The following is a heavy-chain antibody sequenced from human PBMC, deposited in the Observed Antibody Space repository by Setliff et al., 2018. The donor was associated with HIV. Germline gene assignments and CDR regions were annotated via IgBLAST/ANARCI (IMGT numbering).Heavy chain of an antibody. V-gene: IGHV4-4*07. CDR1: GGSFNNYH. Sequence: SETLSLTCTVSGGSFNNYHWSWIRQPAGKGLEWIGRVYDSGATNYKPSLKSRVTMSIDKSNNQFSLYLTSVTAADTAIYYCARDRHYYGSGSYGPWGQGILVTVSS. CDR3: ARDRHYYGSGSYGP. J-gene: IGHJ5*02. CDR2: VYDSGAT. D-gene: IGHD3-10*01.